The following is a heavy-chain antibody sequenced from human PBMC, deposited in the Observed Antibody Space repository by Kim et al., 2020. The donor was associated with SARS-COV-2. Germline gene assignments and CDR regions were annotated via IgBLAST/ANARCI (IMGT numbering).Heavy chain of an antibody. D-gene: IGHD4-17*01. V-gene: IGHV3-53*01. CDR3: ARDSSTVTKGAFDI. Sequence: AAHVKDSFTITRDNTKNTLYLQMNSRGGEDTAVYYCARDSSTVTKGAFDIWGQGTMVTVSS. J-gene: IGHJ3*02.